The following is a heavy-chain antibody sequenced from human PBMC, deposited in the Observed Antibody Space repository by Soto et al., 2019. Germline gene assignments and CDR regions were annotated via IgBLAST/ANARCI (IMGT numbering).Heavy chain of an antibody. D-gene: IGHD2-15*01. CDR2: IWYDGSNK. CDR3: ARECSGGSCLNY. Sequence: QVQLEESGGGVVQPGRSLRLSCAASGFTFSSYGMHWVRQAPGKGLEWVAVIWYDGSNKYYADSVKGRFTISRDNSKNTLYLQMNSLRAEDTAVYYCARECSGGSCLNYWGQGTLVTVSS. V-gene: IGHV3-33*01. J-gene: IGHJ4*01. CDR1: GFTFSSYG.